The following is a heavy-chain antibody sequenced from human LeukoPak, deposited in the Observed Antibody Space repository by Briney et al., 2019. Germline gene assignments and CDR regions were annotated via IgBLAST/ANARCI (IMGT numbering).Heavy chain of an antibody. V-gene: IGHV3-66*02. CDR1: GFTVSSNY. J-gene: IGHJ3*02. Sequence: GGSLRLSXAASGFTVSSNYMSWVRQAPGKGLEWVSVIYSGGSTYYADSVKGRFTISRDNSKNTLYLQMNSLRAEDTAVYYCAGADSGSYHPRAFDIWGQGTMVTVSS. D-gene: IGHD1-26*01. CDR2: IYSGGST. CDR3: AGADSGSYHPRAFDI.